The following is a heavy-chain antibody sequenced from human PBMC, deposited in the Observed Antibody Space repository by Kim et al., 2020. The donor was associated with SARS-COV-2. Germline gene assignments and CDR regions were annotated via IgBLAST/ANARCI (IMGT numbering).Heavy chain of an antibody. Sequence: PSLRSRVTISVDTSKNQFSLKLSSVTAADTAVYYCARVIHKAVAGSYFDYWGQGTLVTVSS. V-gene: IGHV4-39*07. CDR3: ARVIHKAVAGSYFDY. D-gene: IGHD6-19*01. J-gene: IGHJ4*02.